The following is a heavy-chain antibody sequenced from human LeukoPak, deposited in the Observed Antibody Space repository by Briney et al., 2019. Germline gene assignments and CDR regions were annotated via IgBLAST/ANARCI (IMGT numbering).Heavy chain of an antibody. D-gene: IGHD5-18*01. J-gene: IGHJ4*02. CDR1: GGSISSYY. V-gene: IGHV4-59*08. CDR2: IYYSGST. CDR3: ASITVDTAMVYFDY. Sequence: SETLSLTCTVSGGSISSYYWSWLRQPPGKGLEWIGYIYYSGSTNCNPSLKSRVTISVDTSKNQFSLKLSSVTTADTAVYYCASITVDTAMVYFDYWGQGTLVTVSS.